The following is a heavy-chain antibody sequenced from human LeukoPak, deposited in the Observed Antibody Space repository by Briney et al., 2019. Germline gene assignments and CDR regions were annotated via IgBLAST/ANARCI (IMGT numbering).Heavy chain of an antibody. V-gene: IGHV1-18*01. CDR3: ARGSMVATKDPYYYYGMDV. CDR1: GDTFTSYG. D-gene: IGHD3-10*01. J-gene: IGHJ6*02. CDR2: ISAYNGNT. Sequence: GASVKVSCKASGDTFTSYGISWVRQAPGQGLEWMGWISAYNGNTNYAQKLQGRVTMTTDTSTSTAYMQLRSLRSDDTAVYYCARGSMVATKDPYYYYGMDVWGQGTTVTVSS.